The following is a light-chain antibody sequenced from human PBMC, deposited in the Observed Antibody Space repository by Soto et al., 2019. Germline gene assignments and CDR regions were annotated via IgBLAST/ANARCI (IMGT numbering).Light chain of an antibody. V-gene: IGKV1-39*01. CDR3: QQGYTTPPWT. Sequence: DIQMTPSPSSLSAFVGDRVTISCRASQSIGTYLNWYQQKPGKAPNLLIYAASSLQSGVPSRFSGRGSGTDFTLTISNLQPEDSATYYCQQGYTTPPWTFGQGTKVEI. CDR1: QSIGTY. J-gene: IGKJ1*01. CDR2: AAS.